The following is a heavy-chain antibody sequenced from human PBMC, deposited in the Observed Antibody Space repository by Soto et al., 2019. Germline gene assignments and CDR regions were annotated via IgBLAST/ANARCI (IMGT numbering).Heavy chain of an antibody. CDR2: ISGSGGST. J-gene: IGHJ6*02. D-gene: IGHD1-26*01. Sequence: EVQLLEAGGGLVQPGGSLRLSCAASGFTFSSYAMSWVRQAPGKGLDWVSAISGSGGSTYYADSVNGRFTISRDNSKNTLYLQMNSLRAEDTAVYYCARHFGATIYYYYGMDVWGQGTTVTVSS. CDR3: ARHFGATIYYYYGMDV. V-gene: IGHV3-23*01. CDR1: GFTFSSYA.